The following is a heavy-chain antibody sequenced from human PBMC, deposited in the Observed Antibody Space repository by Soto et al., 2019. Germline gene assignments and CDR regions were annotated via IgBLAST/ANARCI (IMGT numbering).Heavy chain of an antibody. Sequence: GASGKVSCKASGYTFTSYYMHWVRHAPGQGLEWMGIINPSGGSTSYAQKFQGRVTMTRDTSTSTVYMELSSLRSEDTAVYYCARGPVGGYYDSSGYLTNFDYWG. V-gene: IGHV1-46*03. CDR3: ARGPVGGYYDSSGYLTNFDY. J-gene: IGHJ4*01. CDR1: GYTFTSYY. D-gene: IGHD3-22*01. CDR2: INPSGGST.